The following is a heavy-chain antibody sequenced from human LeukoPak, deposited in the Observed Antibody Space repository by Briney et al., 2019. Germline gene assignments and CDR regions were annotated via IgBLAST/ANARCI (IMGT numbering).Heavy chain of an antibody. J-gene: IGHJ6*03. CDR1: GYSFTSYW. D-gene: IGHD2-2*01. CDR2: IYPGDSDT. V-gene: IGHV5-51*01. CDR3: ARLAGTVVPAAPFYYYMDV. Sequence: GESLKISCKGSGYSFTSYWIGWVRQMPGKGLEWMGTIYPGDSDTRYSPSFQGQVTISADKSISTAYLQWSSLKASATAMYYCARLAGTVVPAAPFYYYMDVWGKGTTVTVSS.